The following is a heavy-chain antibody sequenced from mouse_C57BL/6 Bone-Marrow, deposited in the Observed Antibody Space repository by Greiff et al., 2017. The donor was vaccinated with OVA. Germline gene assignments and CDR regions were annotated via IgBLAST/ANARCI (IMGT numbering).Heavy chain of an antibody. CDR1: GYAFSSSW. D-gene: IGHD2-2*01. CDR3: ARPDLLWLRRRDSWFAY. Sequence: QVQLQQSGPELVKPGASVMISCKASGYAFSSSWMNWVKQRPGKGLEWIGRIYPGDGDTNYNGKFKSKATLTVDTSSSTAYMQLSSLTSEDSAVYYCARPDLLWLRRRDSWFAYWGQGTLVTVSA. J-gene: IGHJ3*01. CDR2: IYPGDGDT. V-gene: IGHV1-82*01.